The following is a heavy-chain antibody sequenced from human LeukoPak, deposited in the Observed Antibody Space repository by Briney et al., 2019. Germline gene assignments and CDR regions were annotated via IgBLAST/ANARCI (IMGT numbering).Heavy chain of an antibody. CDR2: IWYDGSNK. Sequence: GGSLRLSCAASGFTFSSYGMHWVRQAPGKGLEWVAVIWYDGSNKYYADSVKGRFTISRDNSKNTLYLQMNSLRAEDTAVYYCASSGYYLGRDYFDYWGQGTLVTVSS. CDR1: GFTFSSYG. V-gene: IGHV3-33*01. CDR3: ASSGYYLGRDYFDY. D-gene: IGHD3-22*01. J-gene: IGHJ4*02.